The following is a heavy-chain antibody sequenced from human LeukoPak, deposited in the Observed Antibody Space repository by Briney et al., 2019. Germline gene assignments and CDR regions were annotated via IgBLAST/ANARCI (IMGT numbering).Heavy chain of an antibody. Sequence: GGSLRLSCAASGFTFSSYAMSWVRQAPGKGLEWVSAISGSGGSTYYADSVKGRFTISRDNAKNSLYLQMNSLRAEDTAVYYCASTYYYDSSGYPPYYYYYMDVWGKGTTVTISS. V-gene: IGHV3-23*01. J-gene: IGHJ6*03. CDR1: GFTFSSYA. CDR2: ISGSGGST. CDR3: ASTYYYDSSGYPPYYYYYMDV. D-gene: IGHD3-22*01.